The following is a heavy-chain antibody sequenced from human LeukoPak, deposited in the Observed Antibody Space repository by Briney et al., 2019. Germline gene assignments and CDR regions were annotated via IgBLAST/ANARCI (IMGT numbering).Heavy chain of an antibody. D-gene: IGHD3-3*01. Sequence: SGTLSLTCAVSGGSISSSNWWSWVRQPPGKGLEWIGEIYHSGSTNYNPSLKSRVTISVDKSKNQFSLKLSSVTAADTAVYYCAGGATYYDFWSGTNYYYYGMDVWGQGTTVTVSS. CDR1: GGSISSSNW. CDR2: IYHSGST. CDR3: AGGATYYDFWSGTNYYYYGMDV. J-gene: IGHJ6*02. V-gene: IGHV4-4*02.